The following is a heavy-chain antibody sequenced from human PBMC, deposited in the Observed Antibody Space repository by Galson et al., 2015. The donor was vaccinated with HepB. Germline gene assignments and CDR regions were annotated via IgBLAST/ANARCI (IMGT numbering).Heavy chain of an antibody. V-gene: IGHV3-23*01. D-gene: IGHD3-22*01. CDR3: ARDKGGLDYYDSSYDFDY. CDR2: INNAGGT. Sequence: SLRLSCAASGFTFNNYAMSWVRQAPGKGLEWVSVINNAGGTAYADFVEGRFTISRDNSKNTLYLQMNSLRADDTAVYFCARDKGGLDYYDSSYDFDYWGQGTLVTVSS. CDR1: GFTFNNYA. J-gene: IGHJ4*02.